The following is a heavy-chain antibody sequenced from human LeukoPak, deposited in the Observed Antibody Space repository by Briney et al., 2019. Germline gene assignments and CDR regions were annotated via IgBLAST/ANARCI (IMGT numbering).Heavy chain of an antibody. CDR3: ARAGYYDFWRGYWFDP. CDR2: IYYIGST. D-gene: IGHD3-3*01. CDR1: FGSISSYY. Sequence: PSETLSLTCTVSFGSISSYYWSWIRQPPGEGLGWRGYIYYIGSTNYNPSLKSRVTIAVATSKTQFSLKLSSATAAHTAVYYCARAGYYDFWRGYWFDPWGQGTLVTVSS. V-gene: IGHV4-59*01. J-gene: IGHJ5*02.